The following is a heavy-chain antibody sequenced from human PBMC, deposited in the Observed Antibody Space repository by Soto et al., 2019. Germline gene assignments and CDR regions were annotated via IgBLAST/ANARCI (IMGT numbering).Heavy chain of an antibody. V-gene: IGHV1-69*13. CDR2: IIPIFSTA. CDR1: GGTFSSYA. J-gene: IGHJ4*02. CDR3: ARVGGGDYSNYYFDY. Sequence: SVKVSCKASGGTFSSYAISWVRQAPGQGLEWMGGIIPIFSTANYAQRFQGRVTITADESSSTAYMELRSLRSEDTAVYYCARVGGGDYSNYYFDYWGQGTLVTVSS. D-gene: IGHD4-4*01.